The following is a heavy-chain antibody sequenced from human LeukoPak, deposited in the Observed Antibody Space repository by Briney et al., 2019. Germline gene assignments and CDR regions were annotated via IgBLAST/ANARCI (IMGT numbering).Heavy chain of an antibody. CDR1: GFTFSNYA. Sequence: GGSLRLSCAASGFTFSNYAMHWVRQAPGKGLEWVAVISYDQSAKYYADSVKGRFTLSRDNSRSTLDLQMNSLRAEDTAIYYCARELAPAISNYFNSWGQGTLVTVSS. D-gene: IGHD2-2*01. CDR3: ARELAPAISNYFNS. J-gene: IGHJ4*02. CDR2: ISYDQSAK. V-gene: IGHV3-30-3*01.